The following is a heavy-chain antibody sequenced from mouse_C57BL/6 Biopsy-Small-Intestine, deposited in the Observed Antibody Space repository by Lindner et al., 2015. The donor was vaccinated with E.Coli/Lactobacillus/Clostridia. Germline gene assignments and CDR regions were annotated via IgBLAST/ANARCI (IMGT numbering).Heavy chain of an antibody. CDR2: INGGNDNT. V-gene: IGHV1-84*02. CDR3: ARESSAWITYTFDY. J-gene: IGHJ4*01. Sequence: SVKVSCKTSGYTFTKYAMHWVRQPRTSLEWMGWINGGNDNTKYSQKFQGRVIITKDTSATTVSMELSRLTSEDTAIYFCARESSAWITYTFDYWGQGALVTVSS. D-gene: IGHD6-1*01. CDR1: GYTFTKYA.